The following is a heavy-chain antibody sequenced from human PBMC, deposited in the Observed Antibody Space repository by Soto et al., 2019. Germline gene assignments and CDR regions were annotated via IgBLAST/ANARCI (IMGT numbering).Heavy chain of an antibody. J-gene: IGHJ6*02. V-gene: IGHV1-18*01. CDR1: GYTFTSYG. D-gene: IGHD1-1*01. Sequence: ASVKVSCKASGYTFTSYGISWVRQAPGQGLEWMGWISAYNGNTNYAQKLQGRVTMTTDTSTSTAYMELRSLRSDDTAVYYCARDGALGYNYYYYGKDVWGQGTTVTVSS. CDR3: ARDGALGYNYYYYGKDV. CDR2: ISAYNGNT.